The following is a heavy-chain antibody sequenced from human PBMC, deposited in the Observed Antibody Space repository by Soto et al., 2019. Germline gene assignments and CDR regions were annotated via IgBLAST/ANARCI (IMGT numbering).Heavy chain of an antibody. Sequence: SVKVSCKASGGTFSSYAISWVRQAPGQGLEWMGGIIPIFGTANYAQKFQGRVTITADESTSTAYMELSSLRSEDTAVYYCARGSLTVVTCRADYYYYYGMDVWGQGTTVTVSS. CDR1: GGTFSSYA. CDR3: ARGSLTVVTCRADYYYYYGMDV. V-gene: IGHV1-69*13. D-gene: IGHD2-15*01. J-gene: IGHJ6*02. CDR2: IIPIFGTA.